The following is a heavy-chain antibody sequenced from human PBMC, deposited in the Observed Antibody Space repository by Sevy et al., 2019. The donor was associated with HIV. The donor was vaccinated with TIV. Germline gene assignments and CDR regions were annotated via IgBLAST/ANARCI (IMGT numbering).Heavy chain of an antibody. CDR1: GGSISSYY. V-gene: IGHV4-59*01. D-gene: IGHD6-13*01. Sequence: SETLSLTCTVSGGSISSYYWSWIRQPPGKGLEWIGYIYYSGSTNYNPSLQSRVTIPVDTSKNQFSLKLSSVTAADTAVYYCARYRSGSSSFDYWGQGTLVTVSS. CDR2: IYYSGST. CDR3: ARYRSGSSSFDY. J-gene: IGHJ4*02.